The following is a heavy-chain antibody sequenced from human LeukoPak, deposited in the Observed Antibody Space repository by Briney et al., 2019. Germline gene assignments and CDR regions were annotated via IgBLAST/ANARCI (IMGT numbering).Heavy chain of an antibody. V-gene: IGHV3-30*02. CDR2: IRYDGSNK. CDR1: GFTFCSYG. J-gene: IGHJ6*03. Sequence: GGSLRLSCAASGFTFCSYGMHWVRQAPGKGLEWVAFIRYDGSNKYYADSVKGRFTISRDNSKNTLYLQTNSLRAEDTAVYYCAKAAVGGTYYYYYMDVWGKGTTVTVSS. D-gene: IGHD1-26*01. CDR3: AKAAVGGTYYYYYMDV.